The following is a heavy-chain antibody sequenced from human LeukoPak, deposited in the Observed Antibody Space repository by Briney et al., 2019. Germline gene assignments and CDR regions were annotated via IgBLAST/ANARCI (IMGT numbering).Heavy chain of an antibody. CDR3: AKELIAVAGTGGDY. J-gene: IGHJ4*02. Sequence: PSETLSLTCAVYGGSFSGYYWSWIRQPPGKGLEWIGEINHSGCTNYNPSLKSRVTISVDTSKNQFSLKLSSVTAADTAVYYCAKELIAVAGTGGDYWGQGTLVTVSS. CDR2: INHSGCT. V-gene: IGHV4-34*01. CDR1: GGSFSGYY. D-gene: IGHD6-19*01.